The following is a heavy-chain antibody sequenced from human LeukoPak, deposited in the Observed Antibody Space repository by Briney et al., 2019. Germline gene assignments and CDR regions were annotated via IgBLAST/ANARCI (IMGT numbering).Heavy chain of an antibody. J-gene: IGHJ3*02. CDR2: IYSSGST. CDR1: GGSISSYH. V-gene: IGHV4-59*01. CDR3: ARGNSGYDYAFDI. Sequence: PSETLSLTCTVSGGSISSYHWSWIRQPPGKGLQWIGFIYSSGSTNYNPSLKSRVTISLDTSKNQFSLRVSSVTSADMAVYYCARGNSGYDYAFDIWGQGTMVTVSS. D-gene: IGHD5-12*01.